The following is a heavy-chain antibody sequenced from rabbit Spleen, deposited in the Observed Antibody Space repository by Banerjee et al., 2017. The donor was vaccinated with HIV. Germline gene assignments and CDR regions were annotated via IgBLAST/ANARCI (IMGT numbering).Heavy chain of an antibody. J-gene: IGHJ4*01. Sequence: QSLEESGGGLVKPGGTLTLTCTVSGFSFSSNWICWVRQAPGKGLEWIGYIDPVFGSTYYASWVNGRFTISRHNAQNTLYLQLNSLTAADTATYFCVRDTWNFNLWGPGTLVTVS. V-gene: IGHV1S7*01. D-gene: IGHD3-1*01. CDR1: GFSFSSNW. CDR3: VRDTWNFNL. CDR2: IDPVFGST.